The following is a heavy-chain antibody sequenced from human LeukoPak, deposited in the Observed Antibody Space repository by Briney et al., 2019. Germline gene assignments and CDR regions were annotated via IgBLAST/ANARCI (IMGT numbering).Heavy chain of an antibody. CDR3: AKDPLLYSSSWPYYFDY. CDR2: WNSGSI. J-gene: IGHJ4*02. D-gene: IGHD6-13*01. Sequence: WNSGSIGYADSVKGRFTISRDNAKNSLYLQMNSLRAEDTALYYCAKDPLLYSSSWPYYFDYWGQGTLVTVSS. V-gene: IGHV3-9*01.